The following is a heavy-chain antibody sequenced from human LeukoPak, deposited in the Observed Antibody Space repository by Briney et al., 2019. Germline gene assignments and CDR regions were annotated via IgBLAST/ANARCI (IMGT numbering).Heavy chain of an antibody. J-gene: IGHJ3*02. V-gene: IGHV3-15*01. CDR3: ARVRYDFWSGYYPGAYDAFDI. CDR2: IKSKTDGGTT. Sequence: PGGSLRLSCAASGFTFSNAWMSWVRQAPGKGLEWVGRIKSKTDGGTTDYAAPVKGRFTISRDDSKNTLYLQMNSLKTEDTAVYYCARVRYDFWSGYYPGAYDAFDIWGQGTMVTVSS. D-gene: IGHD3-3*01. CDR1: GFTFSNAW.